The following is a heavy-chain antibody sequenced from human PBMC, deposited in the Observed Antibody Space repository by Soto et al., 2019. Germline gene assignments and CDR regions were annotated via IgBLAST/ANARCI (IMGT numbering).Heavy chain of an antibody. Sequence: SETLSLTCTVSGDSVTSGDYYWSWIRQPPGKGLEWIGYIYYSGNTNYSPSLKSRVAISLDTSHNQFSLKLSSVTAADTAVYFCARIPVDTYMTYWFDSWGQGTLVTVSS. J-gene: IGHJ5*01. CDR2: IYYSGNT. CDR3: ARIPVDTYMTYWFDS. D-gene: IGHD5-18*01. V-gene: IGHV4-61*08. CDR1: GDSVTSGDYY.